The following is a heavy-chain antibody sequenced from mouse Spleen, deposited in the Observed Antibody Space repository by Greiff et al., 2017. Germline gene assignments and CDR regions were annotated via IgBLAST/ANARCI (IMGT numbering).Heavy chain of an antibody. Sequence: VHLVESGPGLVQPSQSLSITCTVSGFSLTSYGVHWVRQSPGKGLEWLGVIWSGGSTDYNAAFISRLSISKDNSKSQVFFKMNSLQADDTAIYYCARNYGGYYSWFAYWGQGTLVTVSA. J-gene: IGHJ3*01. CDR3: ARNYGGYYSWFAY. CDR1: GFSLTSYG. CDR2: IWSGGST. V-gene: IGHV2-2*01. D-gene: IGHD2-3*01.